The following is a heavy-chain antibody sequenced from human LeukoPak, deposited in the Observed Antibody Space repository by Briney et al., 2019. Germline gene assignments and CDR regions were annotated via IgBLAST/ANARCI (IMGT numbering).Heavy chain of an antibody. CDR2: IIPILGIA. D-gene: IGHD2-15*01. Sequence: VASVKVSCKASGGTFSGYAISWVRQAPGQGLEWMGRIIPILGIANCAQKFQGRVTITADKSTSTAYMELSSLRSEDTAVYYCAREIVVVAATNENYYYYGMDVWGQGTTVTVSS. CDR1: GGTFSGYA. V-gene: IGHV1-69*04. J-gene: IGHJ6*02. CDR3: AREIVVVAATNENYYYYGMDV.